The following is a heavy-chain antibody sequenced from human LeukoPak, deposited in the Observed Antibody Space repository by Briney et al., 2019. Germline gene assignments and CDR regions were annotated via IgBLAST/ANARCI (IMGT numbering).Heavy chain of an antibody. CDR2: INPNSGGT. CDR1: GYTFTGYY. D-gene: IGHD2-2*02. CDR3: ARGREPAAILIAFDI. V-gene: IGHV1-2*02. Sequence: ASVKVSCKASGYTFTGYYMHCVRQAPGQGLEWMGWINPNSGGTNYAQKFQGRVTMTRDTSISTAYMELSRLRSDDTAVYYCARGREPAAILIAFDIWGQGTMVTVSS. J-gene: IGHJ3*02.